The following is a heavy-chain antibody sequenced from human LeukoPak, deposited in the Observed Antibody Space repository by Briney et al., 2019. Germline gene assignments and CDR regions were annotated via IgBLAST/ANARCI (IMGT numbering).Heavy chain of an antibody. Sequence: PSQTLSLTCTVSGGSISSGGYYWSWIRQHPGKGLGWIGYIYYSGSTYYNPSLKSRVTISVDTSKNQFSLKLSSVTAADTAVYYCARRWVVGARAFDIWGQGTMVTVSS. CDR2: IYYSGST. J-gene: IGHJ3*02. V-gene: IGHV4-31*03. CDR3: ARRWVVGARAFDI. CDR1: GGSISSGGYY. D-gene: IGHD2-15*01.